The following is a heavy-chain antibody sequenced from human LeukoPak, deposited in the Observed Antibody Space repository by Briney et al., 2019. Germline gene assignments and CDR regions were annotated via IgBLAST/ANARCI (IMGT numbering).Heavy chain of an antibody. CDR3: TRSDDYGASGDY. Sequence: GGSLRLSCAASGFPFSSYGMYWVRQAPGKGLEWVAFIRYHGSNEYYADSVKGRFTISRDNSKNTLYLQMNSLRAEDTAVYYCTRSDDYGASGDYWGQGTLVTVSS. CDR1: GFPFSSYG. D-gene: IGHD4-17*01. CDR2: IRYHGSNE. J-gene: IGHJ4*02. V-gene: IGHV3-30*02.